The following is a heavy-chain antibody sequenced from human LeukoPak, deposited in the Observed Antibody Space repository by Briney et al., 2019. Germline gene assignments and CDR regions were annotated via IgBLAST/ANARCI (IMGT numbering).Heavy chain of an antibody. D-gene: IGHD6-19*01. Sequence: ASVKVSCKASGYTFTSYGISWVRQAPGQGLEWMGWISAYNGNTNYAQKLQGRVTMTTDTSTSTAYMELRGLRSDDTAVYHCARGVAVAGPHFFDYWGQGALVTVSS. CDR1: GYTFTSYG. J-gene: IGHJ4*02. V-gene: IGHV1-18*04. CDR3: ARGVAVAGPHFFDY. CDR2: ISAYNGNT.